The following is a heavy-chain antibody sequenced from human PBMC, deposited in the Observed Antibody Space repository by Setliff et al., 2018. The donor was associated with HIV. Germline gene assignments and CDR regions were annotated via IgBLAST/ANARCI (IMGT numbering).Heavy chain of an antibody. Sequence: SETLSLTCTVSGGSISSGGYYWSWIRQHPGKGLEWIGHIYYSGSTYYNPSLKSRVTISVDTSKNQFSLKLSSVTAADTAVYYCAREVASAAAGTVDYWGQGTLVTVSS. V-gene: IGHV4-31*03. J-gene: IGHJ4*02. CDR3: AREVASAAAGTVDY. CDR1: GGSISSGGYY. D-gene: IGHD6-13*01. CDR2: IYYSGST.